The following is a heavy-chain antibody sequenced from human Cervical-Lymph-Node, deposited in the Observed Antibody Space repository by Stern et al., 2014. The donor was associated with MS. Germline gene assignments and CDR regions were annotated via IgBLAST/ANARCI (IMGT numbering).Heavy chain of an antibody. V-gene: IGHV1-3*01. J-gene: IGHJ4*02. CDR2: IIAGNGNT. CDR1: GYTFTSFA. CDR3: TRAYFGSQFGY. D-gene: IGHD3-9*01. Sequence: QVQLVQSGAEVKKPGASVKISCKASGYTFTSFALHWVRQAPGQSLEWMGWIIAGNGNTKYSQKFQDRVTITRDTSANVAYMELTGLRSEDTAVYYCTRAYFGSQFGYWGQGTLVTVSA.